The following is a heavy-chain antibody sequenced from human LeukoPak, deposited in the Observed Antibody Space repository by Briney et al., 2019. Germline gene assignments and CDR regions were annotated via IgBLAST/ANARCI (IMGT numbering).Heavy chain of an antibody. CDR2: IIPILGIA. Sequence: ASVKVSCKASGGTFSSYAISWVRQAPGQGLEWMGRIIPILGIANYAQKSQGRVTITADKSTSTAYMELSSLRSEDTAVYYCARDGITIFGVVPYDAFDIWGQGTMVTVSS. CDR1: GGTFSSYA. CDR3: ARDGITIFGVVPYDAFDI. J-gene: IGHJ3*02. V-gene: IGHV1-69*04. D-gene: IGHD3-3*01.